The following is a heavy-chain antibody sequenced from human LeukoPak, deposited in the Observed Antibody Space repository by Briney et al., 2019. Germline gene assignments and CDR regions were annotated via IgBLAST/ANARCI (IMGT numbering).Heavy chain of an antibody. CDR1: GYSFTSYW. CDR3: GRTVQGGDSGDDFDY. V-gene: IGHV5-51*01. D-gene: IGHD5-12*01. CDR2: IYPGDSDT. J-gene: IGHJ4*02. Sequence: GESLKISCKGSGYSFTSYWIGWVRQMPGKGLEWMGIIYPGDSDTRYSPSFQGQVTISADKSISTAYLQWSSLKASDTAMYYCGRTVQGGDSGDDFDYWGQGTLVTVS.